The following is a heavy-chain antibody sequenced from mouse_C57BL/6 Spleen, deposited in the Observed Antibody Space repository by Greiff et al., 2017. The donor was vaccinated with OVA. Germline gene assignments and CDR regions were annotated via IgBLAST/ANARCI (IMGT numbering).Heavy chain of an antibody. J-gene: IGHJ3*01. CDR1: GYTFTDYY. Sequence: VQLQQSGAELVRPGASVKLSCKASGYTFTDYYINWVKQRPGQGLEWIARIYPGSGNTYYNEKFKGKATLTAEKSSSTAYMQLSSLTSEDSAVYICARHPWFAYWGQGTLVTVSA. CDR3: ARHPWFAY. CDR2: IYPGSGNT. V-gene: IGHV1-76*01.